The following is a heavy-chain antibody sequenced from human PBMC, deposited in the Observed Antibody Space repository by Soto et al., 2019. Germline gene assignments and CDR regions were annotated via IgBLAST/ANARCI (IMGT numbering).Heavy chain of an antibody. CDR1: GYTFTSYD. J-gene: IGHJ5*02. CDR2: ISTYNGNT. CDR3: ARGFRVAATRWWFDP. Sequence: QVQLVQSGAEVKKPGASVKVSCKASGYTFTSYDISWVRQAPGQGLEWMGWISTYNGNTTYAQKLQGRVTMTTDTSTSTADMELRSLRSDDTAVYYCARGFRVAATRWWFDPWGQGTLVTVSS. V-gene: IGHV1-18*01. D-gene: IGHD2-15*01.